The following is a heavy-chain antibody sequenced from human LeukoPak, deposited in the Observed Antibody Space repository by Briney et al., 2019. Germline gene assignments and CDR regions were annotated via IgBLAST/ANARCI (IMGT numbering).Heavy chain of an antibody. CDR3: ARARSAAGNFDY. CDR2: IYYSGST. CDR1: GGSISSGGYY. J-gene: IGHJ4*02. D-gene: IGHD6-13*01. Sequence: PSETLSLTCTVSGGSISSGGYYWSWIRQHPGKGLEWIGYIYYSGSTYYNPSLKSRVTISADTSKNQLSLKLSSVTTADTAVYYCARARSAAGNFDYWGQGTLVTVSS. V-gene: IGHV4-31*03.